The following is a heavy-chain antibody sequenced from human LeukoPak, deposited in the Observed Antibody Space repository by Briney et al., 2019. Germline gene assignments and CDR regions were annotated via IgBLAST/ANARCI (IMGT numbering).Heavy chain of an antibody. CDR2: INPNSGGT. J-gene: IGHJ4*02. CDR1: GYTFAAYY. D-gene: IGHD5-24*01. Sequence: APVKVSCKASGYTFAAYYIHWLRQAPGQGLEWMGWINPNSGGTNYAQKFQDRVTMTGDTPINTAYMELSRLRSDDTAVYYCARDKDGYNYVPYYWGQGTLVTVSS. CDR3: ARDKDGYNYVPYY. V-gene: IGHV1-2*02.